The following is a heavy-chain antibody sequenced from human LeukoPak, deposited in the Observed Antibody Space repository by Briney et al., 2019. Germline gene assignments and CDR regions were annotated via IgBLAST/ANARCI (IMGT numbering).Heavy chain of an antibody. CDR2: IYYSGST. V-gene: IGHV4-39*01. CDR1: GGSISSSSYY. CDR3: ARLLGRRYCTNGVCRRVAQDYFDY. J-gene: IGHJ4*02. D-gene: IGHD2-8*01. Sequence: NPSETLSLTCTVSGGSISSSSYYWGWIRQPPGKGLEWIGSIYYSGSTYYNPSLKSRVTISVDTSKNQFSLKLSSVTAADTAVYYCARLLGRRYCTNGVCRRVAQDYFDYWGQGTLVTVSS.